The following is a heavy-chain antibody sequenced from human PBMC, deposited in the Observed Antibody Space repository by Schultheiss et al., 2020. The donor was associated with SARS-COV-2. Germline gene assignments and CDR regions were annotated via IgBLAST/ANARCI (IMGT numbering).Heavy chain of an antibody. V-gene: IGHV3-48*01. J-gene: IGHJ4*02. D-gene: IGHD6-19*01. Sequence: GGSLRLSCAVSGFTFSSYTMNWVRQAPGKGLEYISYISNGGDTIYYADSVKGRFTISRDNAKSSLYLQMNSLRAEDTALYYCARDVGAVAGSNFDYWGQGTLVTVSS. CDR2: ISNGGDTI. CDR1: GFTFSSYT. CDR3: ARDVGAVAGSNFDY.